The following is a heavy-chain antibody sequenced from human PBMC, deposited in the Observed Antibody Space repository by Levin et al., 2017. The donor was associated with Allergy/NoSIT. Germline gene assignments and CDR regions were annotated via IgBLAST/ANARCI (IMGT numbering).Heavy chain of an antibody. D-gene: IGHD3-10*01. Sequence: LSLTCAASGFSFSSHGIHWVRQAPGKGLEWVALITSDGSSKFFADSVKGRFTISRDNSKNTLHLQMNSLRPEDTAFYYCAKGGEMDVWGQGTTVTVSS. J-gene: IGHJ6*02. CDR3: AKGGEMDV. V-gene: IGHV3-30*18. CDR2: ITSDGSSK. CDR1: GFSFSSHG.